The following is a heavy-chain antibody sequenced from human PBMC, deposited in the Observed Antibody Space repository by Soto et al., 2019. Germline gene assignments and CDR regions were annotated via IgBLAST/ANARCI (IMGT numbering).Heavy chain of an antibody. J-gene: IGHJ4*02. Sequence: GGSLRLSCAASGFTVSSNYMSWVRQAPGKGLEWVSVIYSGGSTYYADSVKGRFTISRDNSKNTLYLQMNSLRAEDTAVYYCARARSSGWDTYHFEYWGQGTLVTVSS. CDR1: GFTVSSNY. CDR2: IYSGGST. V-gene: IGHV3-53*01. CDR3: ARARSSGWDTYHFEY. D-gene: IGHD6-19*01.